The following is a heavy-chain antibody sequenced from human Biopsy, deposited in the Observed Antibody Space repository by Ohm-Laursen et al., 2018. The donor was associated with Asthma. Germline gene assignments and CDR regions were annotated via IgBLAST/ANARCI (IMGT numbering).Heavy chain of an antibody. Sequence: SETLSLTCTVSGASISSSSSHYWAWIRQPPGKGLEWMGSTSYTGSAYHTPSLKSRVTISVDTPKNHFSLKLTSVTAADTAVYYCARHWDWGSFFDYWGQGTPVTFSS. J-gene: IGHJ4*02. CDR3: ARHWDWGSFFDY. CDR1: GASISSSSSHY. D-gene: IGHD7-27*01. CDR2: TSYTGSA. V-gene: IGHV4-39*01.